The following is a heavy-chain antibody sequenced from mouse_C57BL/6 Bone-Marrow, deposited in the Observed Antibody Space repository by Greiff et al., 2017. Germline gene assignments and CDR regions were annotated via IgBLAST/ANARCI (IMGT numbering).Heavy chain of an antibody. D-gene: IGHD2-2*01. CDR1: GFTFSSYT. Sequence: EVHLVESGGGLVKPGGSLKLSCAASGFTFSSYTMSWVRQTPEKRLEWVATISGGGGNTYYPDSVNGRFTIARANANNTLYLQMSSLRSEDTAVYYCARHTTPGRRRGYVARDYWGQGTSVTVSS. V-gene: IGHV5-9*04. CDR2: ISGGGGNT. CDR3: ARHTTPGRRRGYVARDY. J-gene: IGHJ4*01.